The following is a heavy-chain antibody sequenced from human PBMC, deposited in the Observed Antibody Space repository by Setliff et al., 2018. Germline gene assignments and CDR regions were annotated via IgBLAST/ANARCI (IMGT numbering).Heavy chain of an antibody. CDR2: INPSGGYA. CDR3: ARVRPCGVDCSTGVGGPYYFDH. CDR1: GYTFTTYY. Sequence: ASVKVSCKASGYTFTTYYMHWVRQAPGQGLEWMGIINPSGGYANYAQKFQGRVTMTRDTSTSTVYMELSSLRSEDTAVYYCARVRPCGVDCSTGVGGPYYFDHWGQGTLVTVSS. J-gene: IGHJ4*02. D-gene: IGHD2-21*02. V-gene: IGHV1-46*01.